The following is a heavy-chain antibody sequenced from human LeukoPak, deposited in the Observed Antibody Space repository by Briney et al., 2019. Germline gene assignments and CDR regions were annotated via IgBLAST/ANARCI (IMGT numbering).Heavy chain of an antibody. CDR2: IKQDGSEK. CDR1: GFTFSSYW. J-gene: IGHJ4*01. D-gene: IGHD1-7*01. V-gene: IGHV3-7*01. CDR3: ARVLVNWNYGDFDY. Sequence: GGSLRLSCAASGFTFSSYWMSWVRQAPGKGLEWVANIKQDGSEKYYVDSVKGRFTISRDNAKNSLYLQMNSLRAEDTAVYYCARVLVNWNYGDFDYWGHGTLVTVSS.